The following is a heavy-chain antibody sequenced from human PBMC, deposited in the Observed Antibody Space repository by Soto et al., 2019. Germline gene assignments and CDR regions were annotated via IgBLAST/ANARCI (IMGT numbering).Heavy chain of an antibody. J-gene: IGHJ3*01. V-gene: IGHV5-10-1*01. CDR2: IHPSDSYT. Sequence: EVQLVQSGVEVKKPGESLRISCKGSGYSFTSYYITWVRQMPGKGLEWMGRIHPSDSYTNYSPSFQGHVTISADKSISPAYLQWSSLKASDTAMVYCARHCGPAAAMEDVFDLWGQGTMVTVSS. D-gene: IGHD6-13*01. CDR1: GYSFTSYY. CDR3: ARHCGPAAAMEDVFDL.